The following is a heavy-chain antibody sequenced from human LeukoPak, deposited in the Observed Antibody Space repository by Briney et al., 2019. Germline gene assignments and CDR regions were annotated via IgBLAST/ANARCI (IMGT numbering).Heavy chain of an antibody. CDR3: ARDHDYGDLYFDY. D-gene: IGHD4-17*01. CDR2: IYYSGST. Sequence: SETLSLTCTVSGGSISSGGYYWSWIRQHPGKGLEWIGYIYYSGSTYYNPSLKSRVTISVDTSKNQFSLKLSSVTAADTAVYYCARDHDYGDLYFDYWGQGTLVTVSS. J-gene: IGHJ4*02. V-gene: IGHV4-31*03. CDR1: GGSISSGGYY.